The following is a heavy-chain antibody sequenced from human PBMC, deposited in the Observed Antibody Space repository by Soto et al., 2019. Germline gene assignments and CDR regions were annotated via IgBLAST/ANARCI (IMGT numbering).Heavy chain of an antibody. CDR3: ARDVYSVEF. CDR2: INPHSGDT. CDR1: GYTFTGHY. D-gene: IGHD2-8*01. J-gene: IGHJ4*02. V-gene: IGHV1-2*02. Sequence: QAQLVQSGAEVKKPGASVKVSCKASGYTFTGHYVHWVRQAPGQGLEWMGWINPHSGDTKYAQKFQSRVTMTRETSFSTAYMELTRLRSDDTAVYYCARDVYSVEFWGQGTLVTVSS.